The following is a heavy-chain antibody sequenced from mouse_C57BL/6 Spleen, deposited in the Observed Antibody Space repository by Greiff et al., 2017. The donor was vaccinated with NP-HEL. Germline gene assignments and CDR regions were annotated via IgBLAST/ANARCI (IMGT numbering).Heavy chain of an antibody. CDR1: GYAFSSSW. Sequence: VQLQESGPELVKPGASVKISCKASGYAFSSSWMNWVKQRPGKGLEWIGRIYPGDGDTNYNGKFKGKATLTADKSSSTAYMQLSSLTSEDSAVYFCARADYYGSSYGEYWGQGTTLTVSS. V-gene: IGHV1-82*01. D-gene: IGHD1-1*01. CDR3: ARADYYGSSYGEY. CDR2: IYPGDGDT. J-gene: IGHJ2*01.